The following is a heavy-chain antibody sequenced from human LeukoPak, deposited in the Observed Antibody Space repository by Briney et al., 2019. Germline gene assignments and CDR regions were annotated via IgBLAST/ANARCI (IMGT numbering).Heavy chain of an antibody. CDR1: GGSISSYY. CDR2: IFYSGST. D-gene: IGHD4-17*01. CDR3: ARVWGLRDAFDI. Sequence: SGTLSLTCTVSGGSISSYYWSWIRQPPGKGLDWIGYIFYSGSTNYNPSLKSRVTISVDRSKNQFSLKLSSVTAADTAVYCCARVWGLRDAFDIWGQGTMVTVSS. V-gene: IGHV4-59*12. J-gene: IGHJ3*02.